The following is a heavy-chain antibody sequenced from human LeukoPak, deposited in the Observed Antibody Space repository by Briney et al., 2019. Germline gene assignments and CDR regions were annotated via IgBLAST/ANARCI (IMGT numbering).Heavy chain of an antibody. J-gene: IGHJ4*02. D-gene: IGHD1-1*01. V-gene: IGHV4-34*01. CDR3: ARDGTTGGYYFDY. CDR1: GGSFSGYY. CDR2: INHSGST. Sequence: SETLSLTCAVYGGSFSGYYWSWIRQPPGKGLEWIGEINHSGSTNYNPSLKSRVTISVDTSKNQFSLKLSSVTAADTAVYYCARDGTTGGYYFDYWGQGTLVTVSS.